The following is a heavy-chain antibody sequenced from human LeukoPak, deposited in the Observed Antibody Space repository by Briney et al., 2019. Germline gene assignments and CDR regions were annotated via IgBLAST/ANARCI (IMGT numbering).Heavy chain of an antibody. D-gene: IGHD3-16*02. J-gene: IGHJ4*02. Sequence: GGSLRLSCAASGFTFSEAWMTWVRQAPGKGLEWVGRIQSITDGGTTDYAAPVEGRFTISRDDSKNTLYLQLNSLKTEDTAMYYCTIDYDYAWGSYRLAYWGQGALVTVSS. CDR3: TIDYDYAWGSYRLAY. CDR2: IQSITDGGTT. V-gene: IGHV3-15*01. CDR1: GFTFSEAW.